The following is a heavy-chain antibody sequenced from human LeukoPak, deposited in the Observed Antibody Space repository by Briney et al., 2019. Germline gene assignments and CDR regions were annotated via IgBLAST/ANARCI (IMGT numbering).Heavy chain of an antibody. J-gene: IGHJ3*02. D-gene: IGHD2-8*01. V-gene: IGHV1-18*01. CDR1: GYTFTSYG. CDR2: ISAYNGNT. CDR3: ARQRGGQYEDAFDI. Sequence: GASVKVSCKASGYTFTSYGISWVRQAPGQGLEWMGWISAYNGNTNYAQKLQGRVTMTRDTSTSTVYMELSSLRSEDTAVYYCARQRGGQYEDAFDIWGQGTMVTVSS.